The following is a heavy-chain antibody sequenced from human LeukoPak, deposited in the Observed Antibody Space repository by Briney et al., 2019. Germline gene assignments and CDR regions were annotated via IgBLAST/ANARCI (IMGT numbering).Heavy chain of an antibody. V-gene: IGHV3-33*01. CDR3: ARDHPNYYDSSGYPGAFDI. CDR1: GFTFSSYG. CDR2: IWYDGSNK. Sequence: GGSLRLSCAASGFTFSSYGMHWVRQAPGKGLEWVAVIWYDGSNKYYADSVKGRFTISRDNSKNTLYLQMNSLRAEDTAVYYCARDHPNYYDSSGYPGAFDIWGQGTMVTVSS. D-gene: IGHD3-22*01. J-gene: IGHJ3*02.